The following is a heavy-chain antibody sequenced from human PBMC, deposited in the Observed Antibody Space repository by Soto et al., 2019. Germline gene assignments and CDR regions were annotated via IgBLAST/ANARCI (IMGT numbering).Heavy chain of an antibody. D-gene: IGHD3-22*01. J-gene: IGHJ5*02. CDR3: ARAGSSGYFHTLAS. V-gene: IGHV4-31*03. Sequence: PSETLSLTCTVSGDSISSGGYYWSWIRQHPGKGLEWIGYIYYSGSTYYNPSLKSRVTISVDTSKNQFSLKLSSVTAADTAVYYCARAGSSGYFHTLASWGKGTLVPVSS. CDR2: IYYSGST. CDR1: GDSISSGGYY.